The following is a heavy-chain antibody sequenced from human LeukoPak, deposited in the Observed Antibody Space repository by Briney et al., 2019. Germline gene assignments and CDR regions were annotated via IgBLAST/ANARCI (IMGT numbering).Heavy chain of an antibody. V-gene: IGHV3-74*01. D-gene: IGHD3-3*01. CDR2: INSDGSST. J-gene: IGHJ5*02. CDR1: GFTFSSYW. CDR3: ARDSRITIFGVVIRPRNWFDP. Sequence: GGSLRLSCAASGFTFSSYWMHWVRQAPGKGLVWVSRINSDGSSTSYADSVKGRFTISRDNAKNTLYLQMNSLRAEDMAVYYCARDSRITIFGVVIRPRNWFDPWGQGTLVTVSS.